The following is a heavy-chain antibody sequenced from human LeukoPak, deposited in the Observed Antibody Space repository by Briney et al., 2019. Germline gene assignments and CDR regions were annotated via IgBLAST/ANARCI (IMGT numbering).Heavy chain of an antibody. J-gene: IGHJ5*02. V-gene: IGHV3-48*04. Sequence: GGSLRLSCAASGLTFSSYWMNWVRQAPGKGLEWVSYISSSGSTIYYADSVKGRFTISRDNAKNSLYLQMNSLRAEDTAVYYCARESVLLWFGELWSYWFDPWGQGTLVTVSS. D-gene: IGHD3-10*01. CDR2: ISSSGSTI. CDR3: ARESVLLWFGELWSYWFDP. CDR1: GLTFSSYW.